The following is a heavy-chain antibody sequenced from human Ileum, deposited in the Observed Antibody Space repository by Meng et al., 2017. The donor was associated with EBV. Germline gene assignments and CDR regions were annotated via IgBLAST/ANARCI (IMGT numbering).Heavy chain of an antibody. Sequence: LQRAGPGLVQAWQTPSLTCAISGDSVSSNSAAWHWIRQSPSKGLEWLGRTYYRSKWYYDYAVSVKSRMTINPDTSKNQFSLQLNSVTPEDTAVYYCARGAYTSTWFWGQGTLVTVSS. V-gene: IGHV6-1*01. CDR3: ARGAYTSTWF. CDR1: GDSVSSNSAA. J-gene: IGHJ1*01. D-gene: IGHD6-13*01. CDR2: TYYRSKWYY.